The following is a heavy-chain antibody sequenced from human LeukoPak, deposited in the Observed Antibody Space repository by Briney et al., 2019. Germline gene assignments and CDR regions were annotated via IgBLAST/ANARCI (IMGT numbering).Heavy chain of an antibody. V-gene: IGHV3-21*01. CDR2: ISSSSSYI. CDR1: GFSFSSYS. CDR3: ARGRRHYFDY. Sequence: GGSLRLSCAASGFSFSSYSMNWVRQAPGKGLEWVSSISSSSSYIYYADSVKGRFTISRDNAKNTLYLQMNSLRAEDTAVFYCARGRRHYFDYWGQGTLVTVSS. J-gene: IGHJ4*02.